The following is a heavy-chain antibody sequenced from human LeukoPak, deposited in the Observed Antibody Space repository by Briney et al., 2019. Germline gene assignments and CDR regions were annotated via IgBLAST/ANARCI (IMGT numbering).Heavy chain of an antibody. D-gene: IGHD3-22*01. CDR2: TSSSGRDI. CDR1: GFTFSLHS. J-gene: IGHJ6*02. Sequence: GGSLRLSCEASGFTFSLHSMNWVRQAPGRGLEWVSSTSSSGRDIYYADSVKGRFTISRDNAKNSLSLQMTNLRVEDTAVYYCARSKPGAESSGYSLFHYYYHAMDVWGQGTTVIVSS. CDR3: ARSKPGAESSGYSLFHYYYHAMDV. V-gene: IGHV3-21*01.